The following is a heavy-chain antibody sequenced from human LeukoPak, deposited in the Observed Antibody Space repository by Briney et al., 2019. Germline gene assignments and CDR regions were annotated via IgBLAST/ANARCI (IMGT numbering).Heavy chain of an antibody. V-gene: IGHV1-2*02. Sequence: ASVKVSCKASGYTLTDYFIHWVRQAPGQGLEWVGWINPNSGGTNSAQKFQGRVTMTRDTSISTAYMELSSLTSDDTAVFYCARTQPGRAFDIWGQGTLVTVSS. D-gene: IGHD3-10*01. CDR2: INPNSGGT. J-gene: IGHJ3*02. CDR1: GYTLTDYF. CDR3: ARTQPGRAFDI.